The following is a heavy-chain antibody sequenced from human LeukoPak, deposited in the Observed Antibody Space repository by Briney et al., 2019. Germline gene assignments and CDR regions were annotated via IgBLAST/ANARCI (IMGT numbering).Heavy chain of an antibody. D-gene: IGHD3-10*01. CDR3: AKEGGSGTYYKEDYYYMDV. V-gene: IGHV3-43D*03. Sequence: GGSLRLSCAASGFTFDDYAMHWVRQAPGKGLEWVSLISWDGGSTYYADSVKGRFTISRDNSKNSLYLQMNSLRAEDTALYYCAKEGGSGTYYKEDYYYMDVWGKGTTVTVSS. CDR1: GFTFDDYA. J-gene: IGHJ6*03. CDR2: ISWDGGST.